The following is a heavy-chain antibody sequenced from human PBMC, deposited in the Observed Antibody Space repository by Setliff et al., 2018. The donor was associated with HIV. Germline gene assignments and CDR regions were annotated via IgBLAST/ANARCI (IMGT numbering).Heavy chain of an antibody. J-gene: IGHJ3*02. Sequence: PGGSLRLSCAASGFTFSSHQMSWVRQAPGKGLEWVAKIIQDGSDKYYVDSVKGRFTISRDNAKNSLYLQMNSLRAEDTAVYYCVRAALRYCTSTSCPRVDAFDIWGQGTMVTVSS. CDR1: GFTFSSHQ. D-gene: IGHD2-2*01. V-gene: IGHV3-7*03. CDR3: VRAALRYCTSTSCPRVDAFDI. CDR2: IIQDGSDK.